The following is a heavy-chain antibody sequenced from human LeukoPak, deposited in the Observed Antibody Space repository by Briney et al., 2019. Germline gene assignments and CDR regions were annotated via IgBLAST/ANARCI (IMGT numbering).Heavy chain of an antibody. D-gene: IGHD6-13*01. CDR1: GFTFSSYS. Sequence: TGGSLRLSCAASGFTFSSYSMTWVRQAPGKGLEWVSYISRSATIIYYRESVKGRFTISRDDAKNSVYLQLISLRAEDTAVHYCARDMGITGADDCWGQGTLVTVSS. J-gene: IGHJ4*02. CDR2: ISRSATII. CDR3: ARDMGITGADDC. V-gene: IGHV3-48*01.